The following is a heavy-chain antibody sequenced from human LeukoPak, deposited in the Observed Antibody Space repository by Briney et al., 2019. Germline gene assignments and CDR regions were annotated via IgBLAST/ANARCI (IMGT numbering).Heavy chain of an antibody. V-gene: IGHV4-34*01. CDR1: DGSFSGYY. CDR2: INHSGST. D-gene: IGHD6-13*01. J-gene: IGHJ3*02. Sequence: SETLSLTCAVYDGSFSGYYWSWVRQPPGKGLEWIGEINHSGSTNYNPSLKSRVTISVDTSKNQFSLKLSSVTAAGTAVYYCARRIAAAGTYAFDIWGQGTLVTVSS. CDR3: ARRIAAAGTYAFDI.